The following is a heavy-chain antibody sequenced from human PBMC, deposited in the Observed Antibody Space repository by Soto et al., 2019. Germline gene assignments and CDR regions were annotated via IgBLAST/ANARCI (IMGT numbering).Heavy chain of an antibody. D-gene: IGHD6-25*01. CDR1: GFTVSSSY. CDR2: IYSGGST. CDR3: ARDSSGPGGY. J-gene: IGHJ4*02. V-gene: IGHV3-53*01. Sequence: GGSLRLSCAASGFTVSSSYMSWVRQAPGKGLEWVSVIYSGGSTYYADSVKGRFTISRDNSKNTLYLQMNSLRAEGTAVYYCARDSSGPGGYWGQGTLVTVSS.